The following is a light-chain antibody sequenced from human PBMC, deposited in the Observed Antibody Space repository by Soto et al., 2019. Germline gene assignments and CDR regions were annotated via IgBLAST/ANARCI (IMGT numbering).Light chain of an antibody. V-gene: IGLV2-14*01. J-gene: IGLJ1*01. Sequence: QCVLAQPASVSGSFGQSITISCSGPNTDLGVYGYVSWYQHHPGKAPKLLIYDVNNRPSGISDRFSGSKSGDTASLTISGLQAEDEADYFCFSKISGFVYGFGTGTKVTVL. CDR1: NTDLGVYGY. CDR2: DVN. CDR3: FSKISGFVYG.